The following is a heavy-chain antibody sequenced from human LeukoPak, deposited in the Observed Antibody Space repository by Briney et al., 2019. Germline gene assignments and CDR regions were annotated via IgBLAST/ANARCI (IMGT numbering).Heavy chain of an antibody. CDR3: ASSGGITMIVVDAFDI. CDR1: GYTFTSYG. Sequence: ASVKVSCKASGYTFTSYGISWVRQAPGQGLEWMGWISAYNGNTNYAQKLQGRVTMTRDTSISTAYMELSRLRSDDTAVYYCASSGGITMIVVDAFDIWGQGTMVTVSS. CDR2: ISAYNGNT. V-gene: IGHV1-18*01. D-gene: IGHD3-22*01. J-gene: IGHJ3*02.